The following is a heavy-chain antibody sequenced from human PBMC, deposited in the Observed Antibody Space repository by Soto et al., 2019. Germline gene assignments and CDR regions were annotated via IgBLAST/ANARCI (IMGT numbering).Heavy chain of an antibody. Sequence: PGGSLRLSCVVSGFSRRDSAIHWVRQASGKGLEWVGRVRSKTQNYATEFAESVKGRFTISRDNSKNTVYLQINALRAEDTAVYYCARDFSMVIVAPGYWGQGTLVTVSS. V-gene: IGHV3-73*01. CDR1: GFSRRDSA. CDR2: VRSKTQNYAT. D-gene: IGHD5-12*01. CDR3: ARDFSMVIVAPGY. J-gene: IGHJ4*02.